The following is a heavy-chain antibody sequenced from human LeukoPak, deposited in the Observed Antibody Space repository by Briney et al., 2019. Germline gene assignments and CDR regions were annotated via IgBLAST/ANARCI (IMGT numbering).Heavy chain of an antibody. CDR1: GYTFTSYA. J-gene: IGHJ4*02. CDR2: INAGNGNA. D-gene: IGHD5-24*01. V-gene: IGHV1-3*01. CDR3: ARAGRWLQLSSFGY. Sequence: ASVKVSCKASGYTFTSYAMHWVRQAPGQGLEWMGWINAGNGNAKYSQKFQGRVTITRDTSASTAYMELSSLRSEDTAVYYCARAGRWLQLSSFGYWGQGTLVTVSS.